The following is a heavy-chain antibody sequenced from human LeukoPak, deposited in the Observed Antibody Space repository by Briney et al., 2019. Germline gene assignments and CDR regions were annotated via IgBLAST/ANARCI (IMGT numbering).Heavy chain of an antibody. J-gene: IGHJ5*02. D-gene: IGHD3-10*01. CDR3: ARDYMVRGVIRENWFDP. V-gene: IGHV4-39*07. Sequence: SETLSLTCTVSGGSISSSSYYWGWIRQPPGKGLEWMGSIYYSGSTYYNPSLKCRVTISVDTSKNQFSLKLSSVTAADTAVYYCARDYMVRGVIRENWFDPWGQGTLVTVSS. CDR2: IYYSGST. CDR1: GGSISSSSYY.